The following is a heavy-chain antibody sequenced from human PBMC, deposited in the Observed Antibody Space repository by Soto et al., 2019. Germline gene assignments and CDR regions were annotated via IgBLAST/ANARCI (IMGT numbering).Heavy chain of an antibody. J-gene: IGHJ3*02. CDR2: ISYDGSNK. Sequence: QVQLVESGGGVVQPGRSLRLSCAASGFTFSSYGMHWVRQAPGKGLEWVAVISYDGSNKYYADSVKGRFTISRDNSKNTLYLQMNSLRAEDTAVYYCAKGTREPDAFDIWGQGTMVTVSS. CDR1: GFTFSSYG. D-gene: IGHD1-26*01. CDR3: AKGTREPDAFDI. V-gene: IGHV3-30*18.